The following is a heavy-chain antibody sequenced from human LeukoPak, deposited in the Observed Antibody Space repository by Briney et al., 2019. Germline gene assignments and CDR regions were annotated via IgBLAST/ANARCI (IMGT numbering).Heavy chain of an antibody. CDR3: ARAGNYDFWSGYYYGMDV. CDR1: GFTFSSYA. CDR2: ISYDGSNK. V-gene: IGHV3-30-3*01. J-gene: IGHJ6*02. D-gene: IGHD3-3*01. Sequence: GGSLRLSCAASGFTFSSYAMHWVRQAPGKGLEWVAVISYDGSNKYYADSVKGRFTISRDNSKNTLYLQMNSLRAEDTAVYYCARAGNYDFWSGYYYGMDVWGQGTTVTVSS.